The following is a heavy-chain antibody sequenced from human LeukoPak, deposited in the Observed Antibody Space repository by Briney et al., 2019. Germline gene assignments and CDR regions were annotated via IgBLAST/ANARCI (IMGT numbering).Heavy chain of an antibody. CDR1: GFTFSSHS. CDR3: ARDQRPYCGGECYCAIDL. CDR2: IGHTGGPA. V-gene: IGHV3-48*01. D-gene: IGHD2-21*01. J-gene: IGHJ3*01. Sequence: PGGSLRLSCEASGFTFSSHSMTWVRQAPGKTLEWISYIGHTGGPAHYADSVRGRFTISRDNAKNSLYLQMNSLTVEDTAVYYCARDQRPYCGGECYCAIDLWGRGTLVTVSS.